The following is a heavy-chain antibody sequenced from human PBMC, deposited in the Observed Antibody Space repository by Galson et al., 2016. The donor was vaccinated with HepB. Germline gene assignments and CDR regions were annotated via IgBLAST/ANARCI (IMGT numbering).Heavy chain of an antibody. CDR2: SHNSGSS. V-gene: IGHV4-30-4*01. Sequence: LSLTCTVSGGSISSGNYYWSWIRQPPGKGLEWIGYSHNSGSSYYNPPLKSRVIISVDTSKNQFSLKLSSVTAADTAVYYCARPDVLRFLEWLSENPGENAFDIWGQGTLVSVSS. CDR3: ARPDVLRFLEWLSENPGENAFDI. CDR1: GGSISSGNYY. J-gene: IGHJ4*02. D-gene: IGHD3-3*01.